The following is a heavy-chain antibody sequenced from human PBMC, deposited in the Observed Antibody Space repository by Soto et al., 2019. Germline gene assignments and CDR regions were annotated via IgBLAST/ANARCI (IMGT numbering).Heavy chain of an antibody. V-gene: IGHV1-69*08. CDR2: VIPNLGVT. J-gene: IGHJ4*02. Sequence: QVQLVQSGAEVKKPGSSVKVSCKASGGTLSSYTFSWVRQAPVQGLEWMGRVIPNLGVTNYENKFQGRLTIVVDTSTSTAYMELNSLRYEDTAVYYCARDKGYCSDTSCPDFDYWGQGTLVTVSS. CDR1: GGTLSSYT. D-gene: IGHD2-15*01. CDR3: ARDKGYCSDTSCPDFDY.